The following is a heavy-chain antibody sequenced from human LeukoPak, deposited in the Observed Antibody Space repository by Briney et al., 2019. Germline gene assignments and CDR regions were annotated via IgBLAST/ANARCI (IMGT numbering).Heavy chain of an antibody. J-gene: IGHJ3*02. D-gene: IGHD6-25*01. CDR3: ARHVSGPNDAFDI. CDR2: IYDSGST. Sequence: SETLSLTCTVSGGSIRSSYYYWGWIRQPPGKGLEWIGSIYDSGSTYYNPSLKSRVTISVDTSKNQFSLKLSSVAPADTAVYYCARHVSGPNDAFDIWGQGTMVTVSS. CDR1: GGSIRSSYYY. V-gene: IGHV4-39*01.